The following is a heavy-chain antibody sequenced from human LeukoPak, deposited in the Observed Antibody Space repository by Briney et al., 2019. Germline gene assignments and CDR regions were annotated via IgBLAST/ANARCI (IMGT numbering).Heavy chain of an antibody. D-gene: IGHD5-12*01. CDR3: ARGGLKSRSFDY. Sequence: SVKVSCKASGGTFSSSAISWVRQAPGQGLEWMGGIIPIFGSANYAQKFQGRVTITADECTSTAYMELSSLRSEDTAVYYCARGGLKSRSFDYWGQGTLVTVSS. V-gene: IGHV1-69*13. CDR2: IIPIFGSA. J-gene: IGHJ4*02. CDR1: GGTFSSSA.